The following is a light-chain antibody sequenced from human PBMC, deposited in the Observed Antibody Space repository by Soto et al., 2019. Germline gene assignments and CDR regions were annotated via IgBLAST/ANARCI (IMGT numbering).Light chain of an antibody. V-gene: IGLV2-11*01. Sequence: QSALTQPRSVSGSPGQSVTISCTGTSSDVGGYNYVSWYQQHPGKAPKLMIHDVTKRPSGVPDRFSGSKSGNRASLTISGLQAEDEADNYCCSYAGSYSFDVIFGGGTKLTVL. CDR3: CSYAGSYSFDVI. CDR1: SSDVGGYNY. J-gene: IGLJ2*01. CDR2: DVT.